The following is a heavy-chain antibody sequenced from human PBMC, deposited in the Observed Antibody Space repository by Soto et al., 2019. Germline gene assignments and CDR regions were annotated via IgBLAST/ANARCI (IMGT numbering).Heavy chain of an antibody. CDR3: ARGTPLGYYYYGMDV. J-gene: IGHJ6*02. CDR1: GFTFSSYE. D-gene: IGHD2-2*01. Sequence: PGGSLRLSCAASGFTFSSYEMNWVRQAPGKGLEWVSYISSSGSTIYYADSVKGRFTISRDNAKNSLYLQMNSLRAEDTAVYYCARGTPLGYYYYGMDVWGQGTTVTVSS. CDR2: ISSSGSTI. V-gene: IGHV3-48*03.